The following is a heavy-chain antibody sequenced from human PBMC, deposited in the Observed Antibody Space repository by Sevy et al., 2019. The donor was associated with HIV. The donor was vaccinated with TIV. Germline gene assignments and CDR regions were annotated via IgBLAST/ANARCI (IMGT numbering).Heavy chain of an antibody. Sequence: GGSLRLSCEVSGFTFSNYWMTWVRQAPGKGLEWVANIKEDGSDKYYGDSVKGRFSLFRDNAKNSLYLQMDSLRAEDTAVYYCVRDGLASATDFDYWGQGTLVTVSS. D-gene: IGHD2-15*01. J-gene: IGHJ4*02. CDR1: GFTFSNYW. CDR2: IKEDGSDK. CDR3: VRDGLASATDFDY. V-gene: IGHV3-7*01.